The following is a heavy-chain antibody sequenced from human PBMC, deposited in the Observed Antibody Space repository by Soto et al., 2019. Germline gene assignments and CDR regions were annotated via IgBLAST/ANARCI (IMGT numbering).Heavy chain of an antibody. Sequence: GSLRLSCAASGFTFGDYWMHWVRQPPGKGPEWVSRMTGDGRTTQYADSVKGRFTGSRDNAKSTLYLQMNSLRAEDTAVYYCATAEVDYWGPGTLVTVSS. CDR3: ATAEVDY. V-gene: IGHV3-74*03. CDR1: GFTFGDYW. CDR2: MTGDGRTT. J-gene: IGHJ4*02.